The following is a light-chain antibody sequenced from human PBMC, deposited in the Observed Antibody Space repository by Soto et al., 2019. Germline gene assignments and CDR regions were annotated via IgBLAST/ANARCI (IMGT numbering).Light chain of an antibody. CDR2: GAS. V-gene: IGKV3-20*01. Sequence: EFVLTQSPCTLSLSPGERATLSCRASQTLTSTYLAWYHQKPGQAPRLLIYGASSRATDIPDRFSGSGSGTDFTLTISRLEPEDFVVYYCPQYGDTPPGFGQGTKVDI. CDR3: PQYGDTPPG. CDR1: QTLTSTY. J-gene: IGKJ1*01.